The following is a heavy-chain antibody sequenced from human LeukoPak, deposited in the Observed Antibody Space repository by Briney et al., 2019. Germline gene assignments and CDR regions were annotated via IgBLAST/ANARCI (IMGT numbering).Heavy chain of an antibody. J-gene: IGHJ4*02. CDR1: GFTFSSYG. Sequence: GRSLRLSCAASGFTFSSYGMHWVRQAPGKGLEWVAVIWYDGSNKYYADSVKGRFTISRDNSKYTLYLQMNSLRAEDTAVYYCARDAFTMVRGVIITGYYFDYWGQGTLVTVSS. CDR2: IWYDGSNK. D-gene: IGHD3-10*01. V-gene: IGHV3-33*01. CDR3: ARDAFTMVRGVIITGYYFDY.